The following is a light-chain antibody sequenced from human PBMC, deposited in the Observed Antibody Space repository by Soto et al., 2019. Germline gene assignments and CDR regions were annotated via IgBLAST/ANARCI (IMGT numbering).Light chain of an antibody. CDR2: AAS. CDR3: QQSYSTPRT. J-gene: IGKJ1*01. Sequence: DMQMTQSPSSLPASLGDRVTIXXRASQGITNYLAWYQQKPGKVPNLXIYAASTLQSGVPSRFSGSGSGTAFTLTISNLQPEDFATYYCQQSYSTPRTFGQGTKVDIK. CDR1: QGITNY. V-gene: IGKV1-27*01.